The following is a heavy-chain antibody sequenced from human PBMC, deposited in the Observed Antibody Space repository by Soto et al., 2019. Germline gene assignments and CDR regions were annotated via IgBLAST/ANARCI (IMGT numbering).Heavy chain of an antibody. J-gene: IGHJ4*02. D-gene: IGHD4-17*01. CDR1: GFSFSDAW. CDR3: TWMTTVTTLGY. V-gene: IGHV3-15*01. CDR2: IKSKGGGGTI. Sequence: EVQLVESGGGLVKPGGSLRLSCAASGFSFSDAWMSWVRQAPGKGLEWVGRIKSKGGGGTIDYAPPVKGRCTISRDDSENTLYLELNSLKIEDTAVYHCTWMTTVTTLGYWGQGALVTVSS.